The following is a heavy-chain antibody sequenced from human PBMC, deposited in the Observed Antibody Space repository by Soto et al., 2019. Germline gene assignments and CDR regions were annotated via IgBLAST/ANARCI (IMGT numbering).Heavy chain of an antibody. CDR2: ISGSGGST. Sequence: PGGSLRLSCEASGFIFSDHAMSWFRQAPGKGLEWVSAISGSGGSTYYADSVKGRFTISRDNSKNTLYLQMNSLRAEDTAVYYCAKEFYYDASGQYSDLYFDSWGQGALVTVSS. V-gene: IGHV3-23*01. J-gene: IGHJ4*02. CDR1: GFIFSDHA. CDR3: AKEFYYDASGQYSDLYFDS. D-gene: IGHD3-22*01.